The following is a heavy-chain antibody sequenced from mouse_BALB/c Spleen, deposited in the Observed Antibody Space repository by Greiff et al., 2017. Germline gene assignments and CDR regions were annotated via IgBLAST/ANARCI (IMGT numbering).Heavy chain of an antibody. CDR1: GFTFSSYA. V-gene: IGHV5-9-4*01. CDR2: ISSGGSYT. J-gene: IGHJ3*01. Sequence: EVQGVESGGGLVKPGGSLKLSCAASGFTFSSYAMSWVRQSPEKRLEWVAEISSGGSYTYYPDTVTGRFTISRDNAKNTLYLEMSSLRSEDTAMYYCARESGNTWFAYWGQGTLVTVSA. D-gene: IGHD2-1*01. CDR3: ARESGNTWFAY.